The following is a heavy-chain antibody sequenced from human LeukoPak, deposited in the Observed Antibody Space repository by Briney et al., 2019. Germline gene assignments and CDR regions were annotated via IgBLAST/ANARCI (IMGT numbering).Heavy chain of an antibody. CDR3: ARVVAATGGIDY. CDR1: GFTVNINY. Sequence: GGSLRLSCAASGFTVNINYMSWVRQAPGKGLEWVSVIYSGGSTYYADSVKGRFTISRDNSKNTLYLQMNSLRAEDMAVYYCARVVAATGGIDYWGQGTLVTVSS. J-gene: IGHJ4*02. D-gene: IGHD2-15*01. V-gene: IGHV3-66*01. CDR2: IYSGGST.